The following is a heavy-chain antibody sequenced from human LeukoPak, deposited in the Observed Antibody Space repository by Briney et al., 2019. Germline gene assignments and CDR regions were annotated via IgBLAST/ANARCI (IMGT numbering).Heavy chain of an antibody. CDR2: ISSNSDFM. J-gene: IGHJ4*02. D-gene: IGHD2-2*01. Sequence: GGSLRLSCAASGFTFNIYAMNWVRLAPGKGLEWVASISSNSDFMAYADSVRGRFAISRDNARNSLYLQMNSQRVDDTGLYYCTSQLGIGGGRRKYRRGQGTLVTVSS. CDR3: TSQLGIGGGRRKYR. V-gene: IGHV3-21*01. CDR1: GFTFNIYA.